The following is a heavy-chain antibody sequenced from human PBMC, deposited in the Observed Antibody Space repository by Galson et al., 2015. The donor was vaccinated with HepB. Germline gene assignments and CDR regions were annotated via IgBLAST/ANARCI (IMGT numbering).Heavy chain of an antibody. CDR2: INSDESSI. Sequence: SLRLSCAASGFSLSNYWMHWVRQAPGKGLVWVSRINSDESSISYADSVKGRFTISRDNAKNTLYLQMNSLRVEDTAVYYCARDRIAGRLYNWLDPWGQGTLVTVSS. V-gene: IGHV3-74*01. CDR1: GFSLSNYW. CDR3: ARDRIAGRLYNWLDP. J-gene: IGHJ5*02. D-gene: IGHD6-6*01.